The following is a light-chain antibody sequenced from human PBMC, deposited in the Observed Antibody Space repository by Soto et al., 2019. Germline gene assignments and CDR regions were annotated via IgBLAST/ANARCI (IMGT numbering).Light chain of an antibody. Sequence: AIQLTQSPSSLSASVGDRVTITCRASQDIRGALAWYQQKPGKAPKMLIYDVSTLESGVPLRFRGSSSGTDFTLTIISLQPVDFATDDCQQFNSYPITFGQGTRLEIK. J-gene: IGKJ5*01. CDR3: QQFNSYPIT. V-gene: IGKV1-13*02. CDR1: QDIRGA. CDR2: DVS.